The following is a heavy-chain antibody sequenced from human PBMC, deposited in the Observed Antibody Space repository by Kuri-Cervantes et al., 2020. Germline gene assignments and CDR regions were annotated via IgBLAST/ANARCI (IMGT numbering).Heavy chain of an antibody. CDR1: GFTFSSYA. CDR3: AREQYDILTGYPYYYYGMDV. CDR2: ISYDGSNK. V-gene: IGHV3-30-3*01. Sequence: GGSLRLSCAASGFTFSSYAMHWVRQAPGKGLEWVAVISYDGSNKYYADSVKGRFTISRDNSKNTLYLQMNSLRAEDTAVYYCAREQYDILTGYPYYYYGMDVRGQGTTVTVSS. D-gene: IGHD3-9*01. J-gene: IGHJ6*02.